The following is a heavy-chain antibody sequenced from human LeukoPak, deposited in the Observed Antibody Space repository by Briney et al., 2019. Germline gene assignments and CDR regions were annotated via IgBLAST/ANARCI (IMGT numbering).Heavy chain of an antibody. D-gene: IGHD3-22*01. CDR1: GFTFSSYW. CDR2: IKQDGSEK. J-gene: IGHJ5*02. CDR3: AREIGYSYGDGYYDSSGYYVHWFDP. Sequence: PGGSLRLSCAASGFTFSSYWMTWFRQAPGKGLEWVANIKQDGSEKYYVDSVKGRFTISRDNAKNSLYLQMNSLRAEDTAVYYCAREIGYSYGDGYYDSSGYYVHWFDPWGQGTLVTVSS. V-gene: IGHV3-7*01.